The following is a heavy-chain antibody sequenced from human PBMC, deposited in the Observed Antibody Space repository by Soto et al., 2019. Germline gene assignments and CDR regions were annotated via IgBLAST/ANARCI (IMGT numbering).Heavy chain of an antibody. CDR2: IIPIFGTA. J-gene: IGHJ4*02. Sequence: SVKVSCRASGGTFSSYAISWVRQAPGQGLEWMGGIIPIFGTANYAQKFQGRVTITADESTSTAYMELSSLRSEDTAVYYCAREGLTTDYYFDYWGQGTLVTVSS. V-gene: IGHV1-69*13. D-gene: IGHD1-1*01. CDR3: AREGLTTDYYFDY. CDR1: GGTFSSYA.